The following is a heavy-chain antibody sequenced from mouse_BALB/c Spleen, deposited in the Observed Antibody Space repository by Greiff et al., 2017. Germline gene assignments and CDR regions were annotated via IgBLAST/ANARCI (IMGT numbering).Heavy chain of an antibody. CDR3: ARHERGTDFDY. CDR1: GFTFSSYA. Sequence: EVHLVESGGGLVKPGGSLKLSCAASGFTFSSYAMSWVRQTPEKRLEWVATISSGGSYTYYPDSVKGRFTISRDNAKNTLYLQMSSLRSEDTAMYYCARHERGTDFDYWGQGTTLTVSS. CDR2: ISSGGSYT. J-gene: IGHJ2*01. D-gene: IGHD2-14*01. V-gene: IGHV5-9-3*01.